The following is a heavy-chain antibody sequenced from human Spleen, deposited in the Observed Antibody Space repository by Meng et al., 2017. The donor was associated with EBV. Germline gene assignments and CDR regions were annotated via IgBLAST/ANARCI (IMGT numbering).Heavy chain of an antibody. CDR3: ARQYCSTTSCYRDSFGY. D-gene: IGHD2-2*01. Sequence: QVQLQESGPGLVKPSTTRSPTCTVPGDSVSSGSYYWSWIRQSPGMGLEWIGYMYYSGRTDYNPSLKGRVTISVDTSKNQFSLKMTSVTAADTALYYCARQYCSTTSCYRDSFGYWGQGTMVTVSS. CDR1: GDSVSSGSYY. CDR2: MYYSGRT. V-gene: IGHV4-61*01. J-gene: IGHJ4*02.